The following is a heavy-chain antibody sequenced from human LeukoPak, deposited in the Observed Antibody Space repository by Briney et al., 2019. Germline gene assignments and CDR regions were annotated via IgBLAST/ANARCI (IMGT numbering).Heavy chain of an antibody. J-gene: IGHJ6*02. Sequence: PGGSLRLSCAASGFTFSSFVMSWVRQAPGKGLECVSAMRGSGGRTYYADSVTGRFNISRDNSKNAVYLQMNSLRAEDTAVYYCAKQPNYYYGMDVWGQGTTVTVSS. CDR2: MRGSGGRT. V-gene: IGHV3-23*01. D-gene: IGHD1-14*01. CDR1: GFTFSSFV. CDR3: AKQPNYYYGMDV.